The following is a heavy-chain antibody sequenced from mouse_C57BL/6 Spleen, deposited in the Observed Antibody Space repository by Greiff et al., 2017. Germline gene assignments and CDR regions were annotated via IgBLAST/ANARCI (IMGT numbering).Heavy chain of an antibody. D-gene: IGHD2-5*01. V-gene: IGHV2-2*01. CDR3: ARNERKSNPSMDY. CDR2: IWSCGST. Sequence: VQLQESGPGLVQPSQSLSITCTVSGFSLTSYGIHWVRQSPGKGLEWLGVIWSCGSTDYNAAFISRLTISKDNSNSQVYFKMNSLQADDTAIYYCARNERKSNPSMDYWGQGTSVTVSS. CDR1: GFSLTSYG. J-gene: IGHJ4*01.